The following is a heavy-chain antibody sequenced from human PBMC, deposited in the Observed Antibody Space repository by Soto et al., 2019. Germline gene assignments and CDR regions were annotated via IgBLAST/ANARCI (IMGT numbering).Heavy chain of an antibody. Sequence: QVQLVESGGGVVQPGRSLRLSCAASGFTFSSYGMHWVRQAPGKGLEWVAVIWYDGSNKYYADSVKGRFTISRDNSKNTLYLQMNSLRAEDTAVYYCARASVLTGYHLLDYWCQGTLVTVSS. J-gene: IGHJ4*02. CDR3: ARASVLTGYHLLDY. CDR1: GFTFSSYG. CDR2: IWYDGSNK. V-gene: IGHV3-33*01. D-gene: IGHD3-9*01.